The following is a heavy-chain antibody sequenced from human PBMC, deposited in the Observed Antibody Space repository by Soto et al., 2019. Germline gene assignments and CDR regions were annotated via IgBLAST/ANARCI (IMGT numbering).Heavy chain of an antibody. Sequence: ESGGGVVQPGRSLRLSCAASGFTFSSYAMHWVRQAPGKGLEWVAVISYDGSNKYYADSVKGRFTISRDNSKNTLYLQMNSLRAEDTAVYYCASLYCSSTSCFDYWGQGTLVTVSS. CDR2: ISYDGSNK. D-gene: IGHD2-2*01. J-gene: IGHJ4*02. V-gene: IGHV3-30-3*01. CDR3: ASLYCSSTSCFDY. CDR1: GFTFSSYA.